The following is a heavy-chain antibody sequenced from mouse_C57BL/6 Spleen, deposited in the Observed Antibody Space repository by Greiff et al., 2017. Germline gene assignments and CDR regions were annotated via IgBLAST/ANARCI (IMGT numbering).Heavy chain of an antibody. Sequence: QVQLKESGPELVKPGASVKLSCKASGYTFTSYDINWVKQRPGQGLEWIGWIYPRDGSTKYNEKFKGKATLTVDTSSSTAYMELHSLTSEDSAVYFCADYDGAYWGQGTLVTVSA. CDR1: GYTFTSYD. D-gene: IGHD2-4*01. J-gene: IGHJ3*01. CDR2: IYPRDGST. CDR3: ADYDGAY. V-gene: IGHV1-85*01.